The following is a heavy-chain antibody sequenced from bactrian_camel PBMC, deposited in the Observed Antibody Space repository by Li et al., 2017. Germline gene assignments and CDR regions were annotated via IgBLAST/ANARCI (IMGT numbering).Heavy chain of an antibody. J-gene: IGHJ4*01. Sequence: HVQLVESGGGSIQAGGSLSLSCAVSKDATNNYCMGWFRQAPGKEREGVAAVDKEGGTDYADSVDGRFTITKDYGKDTLYLHMNDLKPEDTGRYYCAADLTCRPGDASITRDVDYRPARTNTGARGPRSPSP. V-gene: IGHV3S53*01. CDR3: AADLTCRPGDASITRDVDYRPARTNT. CDR1: KDATNNYC. D-gene: IGHD1*01. CDR2: VDKEGGT.